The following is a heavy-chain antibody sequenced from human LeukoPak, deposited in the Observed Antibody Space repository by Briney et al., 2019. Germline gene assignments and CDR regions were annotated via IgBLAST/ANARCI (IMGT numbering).Heavy chain of an antibody. CDR3: ARAAGSGNYYNPLMDY. CDR2: IKSESVGGAI. J-gene: IGHJ4*02. D-gene: IGHD3-10*01. V-gene: IGHV3-15*01. CDR1: GFTFSNAW. Sequence: GGSLRLSCAASGFTFSNAWMTWVRQAPGKGLEWVGRIKSESVGGAIDYAAPVKGRFTISRDDSKNTVYLQMNSLRTDDTAVYYCARAAGSGNYYNPLMDYWGQGALVTVSS.